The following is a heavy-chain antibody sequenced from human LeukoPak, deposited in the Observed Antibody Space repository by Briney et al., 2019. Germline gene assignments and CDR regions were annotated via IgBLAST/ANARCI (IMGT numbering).Heavy chain of an antibody. J-gene: IGHJ4*02. D-gene: IGHD5-12*01. CDR2: ISSSGSTI. CDR1: GFTFSSYS. V-gene: IGHV3-48*04. Sequence: GGSLRLSCAASGFTFSSYSMNWVRQAPGKGLEWVSYISSSGSTIYYADSVKGRFTISRDNAKNSLYLQMNSLRAEDTAVYYCASGATIRGGFDYWGQGTLVTVSS. CDR3: ASGATIRGGFDY.